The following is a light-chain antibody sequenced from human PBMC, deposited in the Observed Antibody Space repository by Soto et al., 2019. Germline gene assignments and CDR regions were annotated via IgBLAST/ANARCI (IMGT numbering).Light chain of an antibody. CDR2: EVS. V-gene: IGLV2-14*01. Sequence: QSALTQPASVSGSPGQSTTISCTGNSNDTGTYNYVSWYQHHPGKAPQLLIYEVSNRPSGVSNRFSGSKSGNTASLTISGLQAEDEGDYYCSSFTSASTPYVFGTGTQLTVL. CDR3: SSFTSASTPYV. J-gene: IGLJ1*01. CDR1: SNDTGTYNY.